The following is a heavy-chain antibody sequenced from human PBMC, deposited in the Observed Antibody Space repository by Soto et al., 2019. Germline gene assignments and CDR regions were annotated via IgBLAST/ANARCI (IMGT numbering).Heavy chain of an antibody. D-gene: IGHD6-6*01. V-gene: IGHV3-23*01. Sequence: GGSLRLSCTGSGFAFSSHPMSWVRQAPERGLEWVSGISDGGDLTYNADSVRGRFTISRDNSKNTLFPQMNSLRVEDTAVYYCARRAFGSSRSFDIWGQGTMVTVS. J-gene: IGHJ3*02. CDR3: ARRAFGSSRSFDI. CDR2: ISDGGDLT. CDR1: GFAFSSHP.